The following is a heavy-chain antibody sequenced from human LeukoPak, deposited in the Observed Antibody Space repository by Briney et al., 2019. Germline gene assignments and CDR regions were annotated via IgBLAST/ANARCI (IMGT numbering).Heavy chain of an antibody. CDR3: TTSTANHDV. CDR2: ISTSGTDT. Sequence: GGSLRLSCAASGFTFSSYTMTWVRQAPGKGLEWVSAISTSGTDTYYADSVEGRFTISRDNSKNTLYVQMNSLRAEDTAVYYCTTSTANHDVWGQGTLVTVSS. CDR1: GFTFSSYT. J-gene: IGHJ4*02. V-gene: IGHV3-23*01. D-gene: IGHD2/OR15-2a*01.